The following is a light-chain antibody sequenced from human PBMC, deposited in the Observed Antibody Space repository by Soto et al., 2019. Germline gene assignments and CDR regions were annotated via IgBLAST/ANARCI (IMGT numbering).Light chain of an antibody. CDR1: QDISSY. Sequence: DIQLTQSPSFLSASVGDRVTITCRASQDISSYLAWYQQRPGKVPRFLTHSASTLQSGVPSRFSATGSGTTFTLPISSLQPEDIATYYCQQLNRFPRTFGKGPRWKS. J-gene: IGKJ1*01. V-gene: IGKV1-9*01. CDR3: QQLNRFPRT. CDR2: SAS.